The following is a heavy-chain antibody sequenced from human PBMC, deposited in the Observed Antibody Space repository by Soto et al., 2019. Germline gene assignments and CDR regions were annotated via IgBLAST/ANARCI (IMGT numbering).Heavy chain of an antibody. CDR1: GGTFSSYA. CDR2: IIPIFGTA. D-gene: IGHD5-12*01. V-gene: IGHV1-69*13. CDR3: ATLGLGRSGYDYVYFDY. J-gene: IGHJ4*02. Sequence: SVKVSCKASGGTFSSYAISWVRQAPGQGLEWMGGIIPIFGTANYAQKFQGRVTITADESTSTAYMELSSLRSEDTAVYYCATLGLGRSGYDYVYFDYWGQGTLVTVSS.